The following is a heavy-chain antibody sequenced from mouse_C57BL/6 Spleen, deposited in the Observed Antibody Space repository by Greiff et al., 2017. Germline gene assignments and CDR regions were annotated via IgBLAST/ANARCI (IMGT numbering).Heavy chain of an antibody. V-gene: IGHV7-3*01. D-gene: IGHD1-1*01. Sequence: DVMLVESGGGLVQPGGSLSLSCAASGFTFTDYYMSWVRQPPGKALEWLGFIRNKANGYTSENSASVKGRFTISRDNSQSILYLQMNALRAEDSATYYCASLRGAMDYWGQGTSVTVSS. CDR1: GFTFTDYY. CDR3: ASLRGAMDY. CDR2: IRNKANGYTS. J-gene: IGHJ4*01.